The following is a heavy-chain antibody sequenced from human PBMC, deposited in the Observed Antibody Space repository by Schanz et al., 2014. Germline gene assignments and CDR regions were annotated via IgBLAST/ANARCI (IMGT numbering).Heavy chain of an antibody. J-gene: IGHJ4*02. D-gene: IGHD3-10*01. Sequence: VQLLDSGGGLVQPGGSLRLSCAASGFIFSSYGLHWVRQAPGKGLEWVAVIWYDENNKYYADSVKGRFTMSRDNSKNTLYLQMNSLRAEDTAVYYCARANYRRKINFDYWGRGTLVTGSS. CDR2: IWYDENNK. CDR3: ARANYRRKINFDY. V-gene: IGHV3-33*01. CDR1: GFIFSSYG.